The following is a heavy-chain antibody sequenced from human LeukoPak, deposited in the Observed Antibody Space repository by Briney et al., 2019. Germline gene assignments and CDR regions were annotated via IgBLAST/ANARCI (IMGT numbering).Heavy chain of an antibody. CDR1: GFTFRNYW. D-gene: IGHD5-18*01. J-gene: IGHJ6*02. V-gene: IGHV3-7*04. Sequence: GGSLRLSCAASGFTFRNYWMSWVRQAPGKGLEWVANIRGDGREKNYVDSVKGRFTISRDNPKNSLYLQMDSPRAEDTAVYYCARFGYADGMDVWGQGTTVTVSS. CDR3: ARFGYADGMDV. CDR2: IRGDGREK.